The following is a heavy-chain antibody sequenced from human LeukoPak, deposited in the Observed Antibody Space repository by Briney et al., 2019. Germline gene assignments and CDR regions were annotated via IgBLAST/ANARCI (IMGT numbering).Heavy chain of an antibody. V-gene: IGHV1-2*06. CDR3: ARVRYGDSYYFDY. Sequence: GASVKVSRKASGYTFTGYYIHWVRQAPGQGLEWMGRINPNSGGTNYAQKFQGRVTMTRDTSISTAYMELSRLRSDDTAVYYCARVRYGDSYYFDYWGQGTLVTVSS. D-gene: IGHD4-17*01. J-gene: IGHJ4*02. CDR2: INPNSGGT. CDR1: GYTFTGYY.